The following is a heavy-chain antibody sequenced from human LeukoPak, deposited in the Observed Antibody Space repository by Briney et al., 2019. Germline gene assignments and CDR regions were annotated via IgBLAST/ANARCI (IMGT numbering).Heavy chain of an antibody. CDR1: GFTFSDYY. CDR3: ARGWAKKRYCSSTSCYGFNYYGMDV. Sequence: GGSLRLSCAASGFTFSDYYMSWIRQAPGKGLEWASYISSSGSTIYYADSVKGRFTISRDNAKNSLYLQMNSLRAEDTAVYYCARGWAKKRYCSSTSCYGFNYYGMDVWGQGTTVTVSS. J-gene: IGHJ6*02. CDR2: ISSSGSTI. V-gene: IGHV3-11*01. D-gene: IGHD2-2*01.